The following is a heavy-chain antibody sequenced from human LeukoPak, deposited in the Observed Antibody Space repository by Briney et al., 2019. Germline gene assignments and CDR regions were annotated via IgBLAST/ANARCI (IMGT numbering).Heavy chain of an antibody. V-gene: IGHV4-34*01. J-gene: IGHJ4*02. CDR1: GGSFSGYY. D-gene: IGHD3-22*01. CDR3: ARGNRYYDSSGYWVTSPYFDY. Sequence: PSETLSLTCAVYGGSFSGYYWSWIRQPPGKGLEWIGEINHSGSTNYNPSLKSRVTISVDTSKNRFSLKLSSVTAADTAVYYCARGNRYYDSSGYWVTSPYFDYWGQGTLVTVSS. CDR2: INHSGST.